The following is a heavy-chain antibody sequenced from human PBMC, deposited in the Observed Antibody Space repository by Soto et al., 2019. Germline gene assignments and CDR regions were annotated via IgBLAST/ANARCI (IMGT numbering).Heavy chain of an antibody. J-gene: IGHJ4*02. D-gene: IGHD7-27*01. CDR2: ISGSGGST. CDR1: GFTFSSYA. V-gene: IGHV3-23*01. CDR3: AKDRLSNWGPEIDY. Sequence: ESLKISCAASGFTFSSYAMSWVRQAPGKGQEWDSAISGSGGSTYYADSVKGRFTISRDNSKNTLYLQMNSLRAEDTVVYYCAKDRLSNWGPEIDYWGQGTLVTVSS.